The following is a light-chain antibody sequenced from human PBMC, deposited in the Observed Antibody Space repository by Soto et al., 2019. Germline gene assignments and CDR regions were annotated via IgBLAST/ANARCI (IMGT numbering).Light chain of an antibody. CDR1: SSEVCGYNY. J-gene: IGLJ1*01. CDR3: SSYTASSTYV. V-gene: IGLV2-14*03. CDR2: DVF. Sequence: QSVLTQPASVSGSPGQSITISCTGTSSEVCGYNYVSWYLQHPGKAPKLMIYDVFKRPSGVSHRFSGSKSGNTASLTISGLQAEDEADYYCSSYTASSTYVFGTGTKVTAL.